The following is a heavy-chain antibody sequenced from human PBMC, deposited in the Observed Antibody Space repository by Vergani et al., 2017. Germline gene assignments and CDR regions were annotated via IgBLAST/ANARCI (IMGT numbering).Heavy chain of an antibody. J-gene: IGHJ4*02. Sequence: EVQLVESGGGLVQPGGSLRLSCAASGFTVSSNYMSWVRQAPGKGLEWGSVIYSGGSTYYADSVKGRFTISRHNSKNTLYLQMNSLGAEDTAVYYCARGPRNYYGSGSYPPSWGQGTLVTVSS. D-gene: IGHD3-10*01. V-gene: IGHV3-53*04. CDR1: GFTVSSNY. CDR3: ARGPRNYYGSGSYPPS. CDR2: IYSGGST.